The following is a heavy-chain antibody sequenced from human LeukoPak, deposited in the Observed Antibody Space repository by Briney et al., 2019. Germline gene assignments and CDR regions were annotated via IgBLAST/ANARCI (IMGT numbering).Heavy chain of an antibody. CDR3: ARAGYCSGGSCYGSDY. CDR2: IWYDGSIQ. J-gene: IGHJ4*02. D-gene: IGHD2-15*01. V-gene: IGHV3-33*01. Sequence: GGSLRLSCAASGFTFSSYGMHWVRQAPGKGLEWVAAIWYDGSIQYYADSVKGRFTISRDNSKNTLYLQRDSLRAEDTAVYYCARAGYCSGGSCYGSDYWGQGTLVSVSS. CDR1: GFTFSSYG.